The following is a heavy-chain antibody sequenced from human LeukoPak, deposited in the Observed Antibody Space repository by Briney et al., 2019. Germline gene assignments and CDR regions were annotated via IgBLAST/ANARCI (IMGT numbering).Heavy chain of an antibody. D-gene: IGHD3-22*01. CDR3: AGNYYDSSAPFS. Sequence: SETLSLTCTVSGGTISTYYWSWIRQPPGQGLEWIGYIYYRGSTNYNPSLKSRVTISVDTSKNQFSLKLSSVTAADSAVSYCAGNYYDSSAPFSWSQGTLVTVSS. V-gene: IGHV4-59*01. J-gene: IGHJ4*02. CDR1: GGTISTYY. CDR2: IYYRGST.